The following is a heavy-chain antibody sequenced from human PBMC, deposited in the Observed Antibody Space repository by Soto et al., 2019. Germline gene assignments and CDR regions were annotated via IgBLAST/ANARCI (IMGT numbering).Heavy chain of an antibody. CDR3: ARGLRITIFGVVSTPNYYYYYGMDA. Sequence: SETLSLTCFVSGYSITAGGYYWSWIRHHPGKGLEWIGSFYSSGSIIYNPSLRSRVSISGYTSSNQFSMSLTSVTAADTARYYCARGLRITIFGVVSTPNYYYYYGMDAWGQGPTVTVSS. D-gene: IGHD3-3*01. CDR1: GYSITAGGYY. V-gene: IGHV4-31*03. CDR2: FYSSGSI. J-gene: IGHJ6*02.